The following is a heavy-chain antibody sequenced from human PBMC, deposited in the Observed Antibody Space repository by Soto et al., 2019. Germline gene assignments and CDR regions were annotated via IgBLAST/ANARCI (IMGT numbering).Heavy chain of an antibody. D-gene: IGHD3-10*01. Sequence: GGSLRLSCAASGFIFSDYYMTWIRQAPGKGLEWVSYIGVTDNTIYYADSVKGRFTISRDNAKNSLYLQMNSLRAEDTAIYYCATYYYGSGAYFDYWGPGTLVTVSS. J-gene: IGHJ4*02. CDR2: IGVTDNTI. CDR3: ATYYYGSGAYFDY. CDR1: GFIFSDYY. V-gene: IGHV3-11*01.